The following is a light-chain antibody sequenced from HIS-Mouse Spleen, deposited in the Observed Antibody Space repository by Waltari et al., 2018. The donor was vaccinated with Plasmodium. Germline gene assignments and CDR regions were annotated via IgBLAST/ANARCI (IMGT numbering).Light chain of an antibody. J-gene: IGLJ3*02. V-gene: IGLV3-10*01. CDR1: ALPKKY. CDR3: YSTDSSGNHRV. CDR2: EDS. Sequence: SYELPQPPSVSVSPGQTARITCSGDALPKKYAPWYHKKSGQAPVRVIYEDSKRPSGSPERFSGSSSGTMATLTISGAQVEDEADYYCYSTDSSGNHRVFGGGTKLTVL.